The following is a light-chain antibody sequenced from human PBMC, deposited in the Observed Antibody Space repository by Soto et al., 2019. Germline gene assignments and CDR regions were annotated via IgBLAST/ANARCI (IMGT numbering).Light chain of an antibody. CDR2: GAS. Sequence: EIVLTQSPGTLSLSPGERATLSCRASQSVRDNFLAWFQQKPGQAPRLLIFGASSRATGIPDRFSGSGSGTDFILTISRLGPEDFAVYYCQHYADSKWTFGQVTNVDIK. CDR1: QSVRDNF. J-gene: IGKJ1*01. V-gene: IGKV3-20*01. CDR3: QHYADSKWT.